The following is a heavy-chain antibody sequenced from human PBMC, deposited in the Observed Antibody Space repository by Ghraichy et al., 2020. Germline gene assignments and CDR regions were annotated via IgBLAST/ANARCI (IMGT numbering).Heavy chain of an antibody. CDR2: ISGRGGST. CDR3: AKDGWDWYSSGWYVEGFDY. Sequence: GGSLRLSCAASGFTFSSYAMSWVRQAPGKGLEWVSAISGRGGSTYYADSVKGRFTISRDNSKNTLYLQMNSLRAEDTAVYYCAKDGWDWYSSGWYVEGFDYWGQGTLVTVSS. V-gene: IGHV3-23*01. D-gene: IGHD6-19*01. CDR1: GFTFSSYA. J-gene: IGHJ4*02.